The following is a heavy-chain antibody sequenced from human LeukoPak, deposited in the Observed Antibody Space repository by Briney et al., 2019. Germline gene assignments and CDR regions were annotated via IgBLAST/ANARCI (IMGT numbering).Heavy chain of an antibody. CDR3: ARDGPYSGYYFDY. Sequence: GGSLTLSCAASGFAFTSYAMSWVRQAPGKELERVSAISGSGDSTYYADSVKGRFTISRDNSKNTLYLQMHSLRAEDTAVYYCARDGPYSGYYFDYWGQGTLVTVSS. CDR1: GFAFTSYA. CDR2: ISGSGDST. J-gene: IGHJ4*02. V-gene: IGHV3-23*01. D-gene: IGHD6-19*01.